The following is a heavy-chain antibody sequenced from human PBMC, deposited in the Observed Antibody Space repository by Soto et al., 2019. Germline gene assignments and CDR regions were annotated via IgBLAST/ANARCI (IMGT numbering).Heavy chain of an antibody. D-gene: IGHD6-6*01. Sequence: GGSLRLSCAASGFTFSSYWMHWVRQAPGKGLVWVSRINSDGSSTNSADSVKGRFTISRDNAKNTLYLQMNSLRAEDTAVYYCAHSSSLNWFDPWGQGTLVTAPQ. CDR3: AHSSSLNWFDP. CDR2: INSDGSST. J-gene: IGHJ5*02. V-gene: IGHV3-74*01. CDR1: GFTFSSYW.